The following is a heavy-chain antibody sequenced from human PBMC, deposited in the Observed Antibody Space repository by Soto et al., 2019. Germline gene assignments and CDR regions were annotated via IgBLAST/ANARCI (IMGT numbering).Heavy chain of an antibody. CDR3: ASIITIFGVVHMEF. CDR1: GGSFSGYY. D-gene: IGHD3-3*01. J-gene: IGHJ6*04. CDR2: INHSGST. V-gene: IGHV4-34*01. Sequence: SETLSLTCAVYGGSFSGYYWSWIRQPPGKGLEWIGEINHSGSTNYNPSLKSRVTISVDTSKNQFSLKLSSVTAADTAVYYCASIITIFGVVHMEFWGKGTMVTVFS.